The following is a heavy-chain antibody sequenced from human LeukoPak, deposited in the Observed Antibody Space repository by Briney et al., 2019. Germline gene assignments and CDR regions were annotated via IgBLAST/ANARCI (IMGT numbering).Heavy chain of an antibody. CDR3: ASSSYYDILTGYYAHPYYFDY. CDR2: IYYSGST. CDR1: GFTVSSNY. J-gene: IGHJ4*02. V-gene: IGHV4-59*02. Sequence: GSLRLSCAASGFTVSSNYMSWVRQAPGKGLEWIGYIYYSGSTNYNPSLKSRVTISVDTSKNQFSLKLSSVTAADTAVYYCASSSYYDILTGYYAHPYYFDYWGQGTLVTVSS. D-gene: IGHD3-9*01.